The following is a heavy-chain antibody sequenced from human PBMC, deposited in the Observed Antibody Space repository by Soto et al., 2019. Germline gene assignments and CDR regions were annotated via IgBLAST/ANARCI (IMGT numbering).Heavy chain of an antibody. V-gene: IGHV1-46*01. D-gene: IGHD3-16*02. Sequence: XSVKGSCKASGYTFTSYYMHWVRQAPGQGLEWMGIINPSGGSTSYAQKFQGRVTMTRDTSTSTVYMELSSLRSEDTAVYYCARDGLVVMITFGGVIGMSFDYWGQGKLVTVS. CDR1: GYTFTSYY. CDR3: ARDGLVVMITFGGVIGMSFDY. J-gene: IGHJ4*02. CDR2: INPSGGST.